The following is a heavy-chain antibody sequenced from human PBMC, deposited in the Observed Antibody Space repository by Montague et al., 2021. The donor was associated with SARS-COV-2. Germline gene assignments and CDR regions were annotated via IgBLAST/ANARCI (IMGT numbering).Heavy chain of an antibody. CDR2: IYTGGTT. Sequence: TLSLTCSVSSGSIRSGSYYWTWIRQPAGKGLEWIGRIYTGGTTHYNPSLKSRVTTSLDTSKNQFSLNLNSVTAADTAVYFCARDAGGAAAGKGRYFDLWGRGTLVTVSS. D-gene: IGHD6-13*01. V-gene: IGHV4-61*02. J-gene: IGHJ2*01. CDR1: SGSIRSGSYY. CDR3: ARDAGGAAAGKGRYFDL.